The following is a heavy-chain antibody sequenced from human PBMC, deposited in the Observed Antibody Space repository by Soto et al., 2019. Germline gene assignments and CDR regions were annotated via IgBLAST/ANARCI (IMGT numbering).Heavy chain of an antibody. V-gene: IGHV4-39*01. CDR1: GGSISSSSYY. J-gene: IGHJ6*02. CDR3: ARQGQLELQYYYYYGMDV. D-gene: IGHD1-7*01. Sequence: SETLSLTCTVSGGSISSSSYYWGWIRQPPGKGLEWIGSIYYSGSTYYNPSLKSRVTISVDTSKNQFSLKLSSVTAADTAVYYRARQGQLELQYYYYYGMDVWGQGTTVTVSS. CDR2: IYYSGST.